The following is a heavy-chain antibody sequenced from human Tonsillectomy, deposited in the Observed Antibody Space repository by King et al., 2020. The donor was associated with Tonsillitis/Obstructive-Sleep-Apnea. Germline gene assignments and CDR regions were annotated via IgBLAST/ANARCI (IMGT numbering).Heavy chain of an antibody. D-gene: IGHD3-10*01. V-gene: IGHV4-34*01. CDR2: INHSGST. CDR3: ARDKVITRRQGDVFES. Sequence: VQLQQWGAGLLKPSETLSLTCAVYGGSLSGYYWNWIRQPPGKGLEWIGEINHSGSTNYNPSLKSRVTISLDTSKNQFSLQLSSVTAADTTVYYCARDKVITRRQGDVFESCGQGTMVTVSS. CDR1: GGSLSGYY. J-gene: IGHJ3*02.